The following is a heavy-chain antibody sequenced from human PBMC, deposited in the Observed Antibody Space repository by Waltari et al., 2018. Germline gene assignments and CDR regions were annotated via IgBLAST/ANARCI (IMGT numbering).Heavy chain of an antibody. Sequence: QVQLVQSGAEVKKPGSSVKVSCKASGGTFSSYAISWVRQAPGQGLEWMGGITPSLGTATEAQKFKGRGTITTDEATSTAYMELSSLRSEDTAVYYCARAPYYYDSSGYKPLDYWGQGTLVTVSS. CDR3: ARAPYYYDSSGYKPLDY. D-gene: IGHD3-22*01. CDR2: ITPSLGTA. CDR1: GGTFSSYA. V-gene: IGHV1-69*05. J-gene: IGHJ4*02.